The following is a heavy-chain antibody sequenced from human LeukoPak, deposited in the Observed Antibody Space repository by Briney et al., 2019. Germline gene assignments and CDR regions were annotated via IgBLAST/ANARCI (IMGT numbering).Heavy chain of an antibody. D-gene: IGHD3-9*01. CDR1: GFTFSSYS. CDR2: ISSSSYI. CDR3: ARDGVLRYFDWTFYYFDY. Sequence: GGPLRLSCAASGFTFSSYSMNWVRQAPGKGLEWVSSISSSSYIYYADSVKGRFTISRDNAKNSLYLQMNSLRAEDTAVYYCARDGVLRYFDWTFYYFDYWGQGTLVTVSS. J-gene: IGHJ4*02. V-gene: IGHV3-21*01.